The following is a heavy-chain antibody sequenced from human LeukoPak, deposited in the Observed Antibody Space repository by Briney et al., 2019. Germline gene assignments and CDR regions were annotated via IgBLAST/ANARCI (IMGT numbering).Heavy chain of an antibody. V-gene: IGHV3-48*03. J-gene: IGHJ4*02. D-gene: IGHD2-15*01. CDR3: ARSYCSGGYFYHFFPG. CDR1: GFSVSSYE. CDR2: ISSSGTSV. Sequence: GGSLRLSCVASGFSVSSYEMNWVRQAPGKGLEWISFISSSGTSVEYADSVKGRFSISRDNAENSVYLQMNSLRAEDAAIYYCARSYCSGGYFYHFFPGRGQGTLVSVSS.